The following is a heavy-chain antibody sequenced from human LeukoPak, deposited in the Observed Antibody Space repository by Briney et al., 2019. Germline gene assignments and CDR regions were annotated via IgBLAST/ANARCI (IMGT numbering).Heavy chain of an antibody. Sequence: ASVKVSCKASGYTFTSYAMHWARQAPGQRLEWMGWINAGNGNTKYSQKFQGRVTITRDTSASTAYMELRSLRSEDTAVYYCARSPQIFQPGFFDYWGQGTLVTVSP. CDR3: ARSPQIFQPGFFDY. J-gene: IGHJ4*02. CDR1: GYTFTSYA. V-gene: IGHV1-3*01. D-gene: IGHD2-15*01. CDR2: INAGNGNT.